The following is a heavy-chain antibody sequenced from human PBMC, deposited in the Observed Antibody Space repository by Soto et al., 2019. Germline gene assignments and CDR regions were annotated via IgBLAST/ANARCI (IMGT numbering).Heavy chain of an antibody. CDR3: AKDRDPNYYDSSGYYQNYYYYYGMDV. CDR2: ISYDGSNK. D-gene: IGHD3-22*01. J-gene: IGHJ6*02. CDR1: GFTFSSYG. Sequence: GSLRVSGAASGFTFSSYGMHWVRQAPGKGLEWVAVISYDGSNKYYADSVKGRFTISRDNSKNTLYLQMNSLRAEDTAVYYCAKDRDPNYYDSSGYYQNYYYYYGMDVWGQGTTVTVSS. V-gene: IGHV3-30*18.